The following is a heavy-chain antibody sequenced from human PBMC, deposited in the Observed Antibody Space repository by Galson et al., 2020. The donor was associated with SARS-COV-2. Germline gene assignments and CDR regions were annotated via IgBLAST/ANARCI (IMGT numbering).Heavy chain of an antibody. CDR1: GFTFSSYW. Sequence: GGSMRLSCAASGFTFSSYWMHWVRQAPGKGLAWVSRVTSDGSSRSYAESVKGRFSISRDTAKNTLYLQMNSLRAEDPAVYYCAKEYYYGSTGPLEAFEIWGQGTMVTVSS. V-gene: IGHV3-74*01. J-gene: IGHJ3*02. CDR2: VTSDGSSR. CDR3: AKEYYYGSTGPLEAFEI. D-gene: IGHD3-22*01.